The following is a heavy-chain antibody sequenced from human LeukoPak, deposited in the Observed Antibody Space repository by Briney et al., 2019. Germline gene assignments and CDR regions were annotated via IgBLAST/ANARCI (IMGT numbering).Heavy chain of an antibody. Sequence: PGGSLRLSCAASGFTFSSYAMSWVRQAPGKGLEWVSAISGSGGSTYYADSVKGRFIISRDNSKNTLYLQMNSLRAEDTAVYYCAKIDCSSTSCYKGYFYYYGMDVWGQGTTVTVSS. D-gene: IGHD2-2*02. CDR1: GFTFSSYA. V-gene: IGHV3-23*01. CDR3: AKIDCSSTSCYKGYFYYYGMDV. J-gene: IGHJ6*02. CDR2: ISGSGGST.